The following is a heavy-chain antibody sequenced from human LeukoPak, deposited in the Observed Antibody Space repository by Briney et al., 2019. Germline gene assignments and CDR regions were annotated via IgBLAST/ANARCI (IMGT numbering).Heavy chain of an antibody. J-gene: IGHJ4*02. CDR1: GYTFTGYY. V-gene: IGHV1-2*02. Sequence: ASVKVSCKASGYTFTGYYVHWVRQAPGQGLEWMGWINPNSGGTNYAQKFQGRVTMTRDTSISTAYMELSRLRSDDTAVYYCARENRDYVYFDFWGQGTLVTVSS. CDR2: INPNSGGT. CDR3: ARENRDYVYFDF. D-gene: IGHD4-17*01.